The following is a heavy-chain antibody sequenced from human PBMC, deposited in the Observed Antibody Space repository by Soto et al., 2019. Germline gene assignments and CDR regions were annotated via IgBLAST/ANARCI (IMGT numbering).Heavy chain of an antibody. CDR2: IYYSGST. V-gene: IGHV4-59*01. CDR1: GGSISRYY. J-gene: IGHJ5*02. Sequence: PSETLSLTCTVSGGSISRYYWSWIRQPPGKGLEWIGYIYYSGSTNYNPSLKSRVTISVDTSKNQFSLKLSSVTAADTAVYYCARLPLADYGGIFDPWGQGTLVTVS. CDR3: ARLPLADYGGIFDP. D-gene: IGHD4-17*01.